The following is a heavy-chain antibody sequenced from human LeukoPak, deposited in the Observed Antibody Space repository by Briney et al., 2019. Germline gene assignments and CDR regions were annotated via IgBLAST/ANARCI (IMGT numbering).Heavy chain of an antibody. CDR2: IYYSGST. Sequence: SETLSLTCTVSGGSISSYYWSWIRQPPGKGLEWIGYIYYSGSTNYNPSLKSRVTISVDTSKNQFSLKLSSVTAANTAVYYCAGHSGYGSRGDVFDIWAKGTRVTVSS. J-gene: IGHJ3*02. CDR1: GGSISSYY. D-gene: IGHD5-12*01. CDR3: AGHSGYGSRGDVFDI. V-gene: IGHV4-59*08.